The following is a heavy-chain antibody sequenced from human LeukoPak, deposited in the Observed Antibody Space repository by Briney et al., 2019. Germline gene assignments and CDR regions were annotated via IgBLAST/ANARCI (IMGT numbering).Heavy chain of an antibody. V-gene: IGHV3-7*01. CDR1: GFTFSSYW. D-gene: IGHD6-19*01. CDR2: IKQDGSEK. J-gene: IGHJ5*02. Sequence: GGSLRLSCAASGFTFSSYWMSWVRQAPGKGLEWVANIKQDGSEKYYVDSVKGRFTISRDNAKNSLYLQMNSLRAEDTAVYYCARYSSGWYDRGLDPWGQGTLVTVSS. CDR3: ARYSSGWYDRGLDP.